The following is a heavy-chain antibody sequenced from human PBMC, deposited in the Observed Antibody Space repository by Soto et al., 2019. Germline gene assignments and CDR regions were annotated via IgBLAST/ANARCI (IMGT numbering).Heavy chain of an antibody. Sequence: KPSETLSLTCTVSGGSVSSSSYYWGWILQPPGKGLEWIGSIYYSGSTYYNPSLESRVTISVDTSKNQFSLKLSSVTAADTAVYYCARQRIAVAGFPFDYWGQGTLVTVSS. CDR2: IYYSGST. V-gene: IGHV4-39*01. J-gene: IGHJ4*02. CDR1: GGSVSSSSYY. D-gene: IGHD6-19*01. CDR3: ARQRIAVAGFPFDY.